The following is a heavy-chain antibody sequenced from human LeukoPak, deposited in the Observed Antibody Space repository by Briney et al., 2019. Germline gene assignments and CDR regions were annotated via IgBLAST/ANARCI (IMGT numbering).Heavy chain of an antibody. CDR1: GVTFSSYS. J-gene: IGHJ3*02. D-gene: IGHD2-21*01. V-gene: IGHV3-48*01. CDR3: ARDQSDMWFDAFDI. CDR2: ISSSSSTI. Sequence: GGSLRLSCAASGVTFSSYSMNWVRQAPGKGLEWVSYISSSSSTIYYADSVKGRFTISRDNAKNSLYLQMNSLRAEDTAVYYCARDQSDMWFDAFDIWGQGTMVTVSS.